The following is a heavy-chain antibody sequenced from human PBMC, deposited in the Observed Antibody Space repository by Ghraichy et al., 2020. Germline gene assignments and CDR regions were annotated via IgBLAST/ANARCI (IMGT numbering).Heavy chain of an antibody. CDR2: ISYDGSNK. CDR3: ARAHPPGIAAAGTVEDYYYYYGMDV. J-gene: IGHJ6*02. V-gene: IGHV3-30*04. CDR1: GFTFSSYA. D-gene: IGHD6-13*01. Sequence: GGSLRLSCAASGFTFSSYAMHWVRQAPGKGLEWVAVISYDGSNKYYADSVKGRFTISRDNSKNTLYLQMNSLRAEDTAVYYCARAHPPGIAAAGTVEDYYYYYGMDVWGQGTTVTVSS.